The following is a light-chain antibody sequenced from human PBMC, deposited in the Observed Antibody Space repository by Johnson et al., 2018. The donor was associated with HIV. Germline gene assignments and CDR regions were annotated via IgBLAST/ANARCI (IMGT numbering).Light chain of an antibody. CDR1: SSNIGKNY. CDR2: ENN. V-gene: IGLV1-51*02. Sequence: QSVLTQPPSVSAAPGQKVTISCSGSSSNIGKNYVSWYQQFPGTAPTLLIYENNKRPSGIPDRFSGSKSGTSVTLDITGLQTGDEADYYCGTWDSSLSVYVFGTVTKVTVL. J-gene: IGLJ1*01. CDR3: GTWDSSLSVYV.